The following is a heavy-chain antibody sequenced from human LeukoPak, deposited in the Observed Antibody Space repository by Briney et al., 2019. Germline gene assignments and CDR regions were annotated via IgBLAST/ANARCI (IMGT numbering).Heavy chain of an antibody. V-gene: IGHV3-21*01. CDR3: ASSMVIIHLVYYGMDV. CDR1: GFTFSSYS. D-gene: IGHD3-3*01. CDR2: ISSSSSYI. J-gene: IGHJ6*02. Sequence: GGSLRLSCAASGFTFSSYSINWVRQAPGKGLEWVSSISSSSSYIYYADSVKGRFTISRDNAKNSLYLQMNSLRAEDTAVYYCASSMVIIHLVYYGMDVWGQGTTVTVSS.